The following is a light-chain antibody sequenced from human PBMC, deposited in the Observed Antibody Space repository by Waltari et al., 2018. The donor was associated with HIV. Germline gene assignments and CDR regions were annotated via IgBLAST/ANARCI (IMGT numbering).Light chain of an antibody. CDR2: EIT. V-gene: IGLV2-23*02. J-gene: IGLJ2*01. Sequence: QSALTQPASVSGSPGQSITISCIGITNDVGNYNLASWYQQHPDKAPKLIIYEITKRPSGVSNRFSGSKSGNTASLTISGLQADDEADYYCCSYANAGRTFGGGTKLTVL. CDR1: TNDVGNYNL. CDR3: CSYANAGRT.